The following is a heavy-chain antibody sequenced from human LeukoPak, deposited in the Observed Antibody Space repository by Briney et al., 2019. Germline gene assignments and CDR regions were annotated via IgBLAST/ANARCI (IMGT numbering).Heavy chain of an antibody. CDR1: GFTFSSYA. V-gene: IGHV3-23*01. D-gene: IGHD3-10*01. CDR3: AKPVYGSGSPDY. Sequence: GSLRLSCAASGFTFSSYAMSWIRQAPGKGVEWVSGISTSGGSTYYTDSVKGRFTISRDNSKNTLYLQMNSLRADDTAVYYCAKPVYGSGSPDYWGQGTLVTVSS. CDR2: ISTSGGST. J-gene: IGHJ4*02.